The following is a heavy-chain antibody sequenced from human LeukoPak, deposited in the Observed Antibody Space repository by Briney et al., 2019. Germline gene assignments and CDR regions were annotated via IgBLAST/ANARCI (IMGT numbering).Heavy chain of an antibody. D-gene: IGHD2-15*01. J-gene: IGHJ6*02. CDR2: IYYSGST. CDR3: ARALVVVAATIYYYGMDV. V-gene: IGHV4-59*12. CDR1: GGSISSYH. Sequence: PSETLSLTCTVSGGSISSYHWSWIRQPPGKGLEWIGYIYYSGSTNYNPSLKSRVTISVDTSKNQFSLKLSSVTAADTAVYYCARALVVVAATIYYYGMDVWGQGTTVTVSS.